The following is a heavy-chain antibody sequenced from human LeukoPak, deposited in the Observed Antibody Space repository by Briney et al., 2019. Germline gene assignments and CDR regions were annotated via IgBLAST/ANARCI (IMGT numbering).Heavy chain of an antibody. CDR2: ISGSGGST. D-gene: IGHD1-1*01. Sequence: GGSLRLSCAASGFTFSSYAMSWVRQAPGKGLEWVSAISGSGGSTYYADSVKGRFTISRDNSKNTLYLQMNSLRAEDTAVYYCTTDRPPTGTTYPFYLSFDYWGQGTLVTVSS. J-gene: IGHJ4*02. CDR1: GFTFSSYA. CDR3: TTDRPPTGTTYPFYLSFDY. V-gene: IGHV3-23*01.